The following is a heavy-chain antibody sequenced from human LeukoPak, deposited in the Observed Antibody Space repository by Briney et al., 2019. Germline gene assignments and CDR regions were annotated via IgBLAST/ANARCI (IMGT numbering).Heavy chain of an antibody. CDR1: GFTFSDYY. Sequence: PGGSLRLSCAASGFTFSDYYMSWIRQAPGKGLEWVSYISSSGSTIYYADSVKGRFTISRDNAKNSLYLQMNSLRAEDTAVYYCARDEIRITMAFDPWGQGTLVTVSS. D-gene: IGHD3-10*01. J-gene: IGHJ5*02. V-gene: IGHV3-11*01. CDR2: ISSSGSTI. CDR3: ARDEIRITMAFDP.